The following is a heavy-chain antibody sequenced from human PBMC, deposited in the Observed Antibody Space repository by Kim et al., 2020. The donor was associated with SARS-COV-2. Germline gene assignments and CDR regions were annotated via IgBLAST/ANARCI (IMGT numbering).Heavy chain of an antibody. D-gene: IGHD3-16*01. CDR2: ISWNSGSI. Sequence: GGSLRLSCAASGFTFGDYAMHWVRQAPGKGLEWVSGISWNSGSIGYADSVKGRFTISRDNAKNSLYLQMNSLRAEDTALYYCAKDTSSGGYDYVWGSYRGDIDYWGQGTLVTVSS. J-gene: IGHJ4*02. V-gene: IGHV3-9*01. CDR3: AKDTSSGGYDYVWGSYRGDIDY. CDR1: GFTFGDYA.